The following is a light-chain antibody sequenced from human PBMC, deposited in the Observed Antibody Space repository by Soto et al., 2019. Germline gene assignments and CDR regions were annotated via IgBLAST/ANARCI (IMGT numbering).Light chain of an antibody. Sequence: DIQWTQSPSFLSASVGDRVTITCRASQGISRYLAWYQQKPGKAPMLLIYAASILQSGVPSRFSGTGSGTEFTLTISSLQPEDFASYYCQQLDSYPFTFGPGTKVDIK. CDR1: QGISRY. CDR3: QQLDSYPFT. J-gene: IGKJ3*01. V-gene: IGKV1-9*01. CDR2: AAS.